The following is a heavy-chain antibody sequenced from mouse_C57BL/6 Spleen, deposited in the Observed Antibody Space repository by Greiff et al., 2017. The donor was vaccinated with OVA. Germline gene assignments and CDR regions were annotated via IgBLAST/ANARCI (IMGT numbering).Heavy chain of an antibody. CDR3: ARREGYYDY. D-gene: IGHD2-3*01. J-gene: IGHJ2*01. V-gene: IGHV1-55*01. CDR2: ISPGSGST. CDR1: GYTFTSYW. Sequence: QVQLQQPGAELVKPGASVKMSCKASGYTFTSYWITWVKQRPGQGLEWIGDISPGSGSTNYNEKFKSKATITVDTSSSTAYMQLSSLTSEGSAVYYCARREGYYDYWGQGTTLTVSS.